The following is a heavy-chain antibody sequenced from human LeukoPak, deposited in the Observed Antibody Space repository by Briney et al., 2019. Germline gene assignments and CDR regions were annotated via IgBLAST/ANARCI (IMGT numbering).Heavy chain of an antibody. Sequence: GGSLRLSCAASGFTFSTYAMHWVRQAPGKGLEWLAVISHDRSHQFYADSVQGRFTISRDNSKNTLYLQMNSLRAEDTAVYYCARDRLTMIVYYFDYWGQGTLVIVSS. D-gene: IGHD3-22*01. V-gene: IGHV3-30*04. CDR2: ISHDRSHQ. CDR3: ARDRLTMIVYYFDY. CDR1: GFTFSTYA. J-gene: IGHJ4*02.